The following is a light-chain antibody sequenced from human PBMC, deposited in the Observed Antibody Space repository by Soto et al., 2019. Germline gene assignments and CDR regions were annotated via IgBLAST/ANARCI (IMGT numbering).Light chain of an antibody. V-gene: IGLV1-40*01. CDR2: GNS. J-gene: IGLJ3*02. CDR3: QSYDSSRSANWV. CDR1: SSNIGAGYD. Sequence: QSVLTQPPSVSGAPGQRVTISCTGSSSNIGAGYDVHWYQQLPGTAPKLLIYGNSNRPSGVPDRFSGSKSGTSASLAITGLQAEDEADYYCQSYDSSRSANWVFGGGTKLTV.